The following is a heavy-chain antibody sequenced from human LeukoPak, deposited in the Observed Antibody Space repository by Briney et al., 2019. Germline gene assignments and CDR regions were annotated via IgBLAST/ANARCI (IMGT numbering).Heavy chain of an antibody. J-gene: IGHJ6*02. CDR2: IYYSGST. Sequence: SQTLSLTCTVSGGSIGSGGYYWSWIRQHPGKGLEWIGYIYYSGSTYYNPSLKSRVTISVDTSKNQFSLRLSSVTAADTAVYYCARDYYGSGSPKTNYGMDVWGQGTTVTVSS. V-gene: IGHV4-31*03. CDR1: GGSIGSGGYY. CDR3: ARDYYGSGSPKTNYGMDV. D-gene: IGHD3-10*01.